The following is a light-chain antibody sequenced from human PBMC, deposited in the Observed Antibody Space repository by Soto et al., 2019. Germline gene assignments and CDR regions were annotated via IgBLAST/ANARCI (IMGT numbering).Light chain of an antibody. CDR2: GTS. J-gene: IGKJ1*01. CDR3: QQCGSLPGT. V-gene: IGKV3-20*01. CDR1: QTVNGNY. Sequence: ETVLTQSPGTLSLSPGERATLSCRASQTVNGNYLGWYQQKPGQDPRLLIYGTSSRATGIPDRFSGRGSGTDFTLTISRLEPEDFAVYYCQQCGSLPGTFGQGTRVDIK.